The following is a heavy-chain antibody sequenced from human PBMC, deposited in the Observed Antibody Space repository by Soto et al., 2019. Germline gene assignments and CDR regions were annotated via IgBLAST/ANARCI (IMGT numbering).Heavy chain of an antibody. J-gene: IGHJ4*02. V-gene: IGHV4-30-4*01. CDR3: ATAVYIVATVV. CDR1: GGSISSGGYY. CDR2: IYYSGST. Sequence: QVQLQESGPGLVKPSQTLSLTCTVSGGSISSGGYYWRWIRQPPGKGLEWIGYIYYSGSTSYNPYLKSRVTISVNTSRNQFSLKLTSVTAADADVYSCATAVYIVATVVWCRGTPVTVSS. D-gene: IGHD5-12*01.